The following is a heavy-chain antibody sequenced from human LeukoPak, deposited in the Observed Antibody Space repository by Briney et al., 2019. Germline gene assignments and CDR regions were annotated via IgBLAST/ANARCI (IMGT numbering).Heavy chain of an antibody. CDR2: IKQDGSEK. Sequence: GGSLRLSCAASGFTFSSYWMSWVRQAPGKGLEWVANIKQDGSEKYYVDSVKGRFTISRDNAKNSLYLQMNSLRAEDTAVYYCARDQGIAAAGTGFFNGMDVWGQGTTVTVSS. CDR1: GFTFSSYW. V-gene: IGHV3-7*01. J-gene: IGHJ6*02. D-gene: IGHD6-13*01. CDR3: ARDQGIAAAGTGFFNGMDV.